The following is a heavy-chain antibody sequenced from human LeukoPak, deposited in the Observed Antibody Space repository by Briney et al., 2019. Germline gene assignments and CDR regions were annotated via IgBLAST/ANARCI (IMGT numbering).Heavy chain of an antibody. J-gene: IGHJ3*02. Sequence: PGGSLRLSCTVSGFTVSSNSMSWVRQAPGKGLEWVSFIYSGGNTHYSDSVKGRFTISRDNSKNTLYLQMNSLRAEDTAVYYCARDPDYYEDAFDIWGQGTMVTVSS. CDR2: IYSGGNT. CDR3: ARDPDYYEDAFDI. V-gene: IGHV3-53*01. CDR1: GFTVSSNS. D-gene: IGHD3-22*01.